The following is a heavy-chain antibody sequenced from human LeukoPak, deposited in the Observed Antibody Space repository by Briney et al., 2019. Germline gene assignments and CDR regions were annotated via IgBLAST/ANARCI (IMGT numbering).Heavy chain of an antibody. V-gene: IGHV1-18*01. Sequence: ASVKVSCKASGGTFSSYAISWVRQAPGQGLEWMGWISAYNGNTNYAQKLQGRVTMTTDTSTSTAYMELRSLRSDDTAVYYCARVGATIFGVVIIEYYFDYWGQGTLVTVSS. CDR1: GGTFSSYA. CDR3: ARVGATIFGVVIIEYYFDY. CDR2: ISAYNGNT. D-gene: IGHD3-3*01. J-gene: IGHJ4*02.